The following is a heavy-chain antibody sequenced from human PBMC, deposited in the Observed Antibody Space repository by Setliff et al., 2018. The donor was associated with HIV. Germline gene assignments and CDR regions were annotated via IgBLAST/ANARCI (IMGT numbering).Heavy chain of an antibody. CDR3: VRAPRSFPRPLDY. D-gene: IGHD1-1*01. J-gene: IGHJ4*02. Sequence: HPGGSLSLSCAAPGFTFSSYEMHWVRQAQGKGLEWVAVISYDGSDKYYVDAVKGRFTISRDNSKNRLHLQMNSLRAEDTAVYYCVRAPRSFPRPLDYWGQGTLVTVSS. CDR2: ISYDGSDK. V-gene: IGHV3-30*13. CDR1: GFTFSSYE.